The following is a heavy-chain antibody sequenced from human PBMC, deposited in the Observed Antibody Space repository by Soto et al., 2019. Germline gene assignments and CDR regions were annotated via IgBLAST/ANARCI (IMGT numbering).Heavy chain of an antibody. Sequence: EVQLLESGGGLVQPGGSLRLSCVASGFTFSGNVMSWVRQAPGKGVGWISIISGSGGSTYYADSVKGRLTISRDNSETTLCLQMHSQTAADAAVYYCAKNGCVGDWYSSVAGNWFAPWRQGNVVNVSS. D-gene: IGHD2-21*02. V-gene: IGHV3-23*01. CDR1: GFTFSGNV. CDR3: AKNGCVGDWYSSVAGNWFAP. J-gene: IGHJ5*02. CDR2: ISGSGGST.